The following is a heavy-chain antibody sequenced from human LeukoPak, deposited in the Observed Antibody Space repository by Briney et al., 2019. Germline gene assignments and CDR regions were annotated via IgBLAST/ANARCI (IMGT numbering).Heavy chain of an antibody. V-gene: IGHV3-21*01. Sequence: PGGSLRLSCAASGFTFSSYSMNWVRQAPGEGLEWVSSIGSSSSYIYYADSVKGRFTISRDNAKNSLYLQMNSLRAEDTAVYYCARDTLIYDSSGYFGYWGQGTLVTVSS. CDR3: ARDTLIYDSSGYFGY. D-gene: IGHD3-22*01. J-gene: IGHJ4*02. CDR1: GFTFSSYS. CDR2: IGSSSSYI.